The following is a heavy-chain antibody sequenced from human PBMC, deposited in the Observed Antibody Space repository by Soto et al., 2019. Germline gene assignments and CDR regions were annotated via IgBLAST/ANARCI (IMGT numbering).Heavy chain of an antibody. V-gene: IGHV3-33*01. D-gene: IGHD2-15*01. CDR2: IWYDGSNK. Sequence: QVQLVESGGGVVQPGRSLRLSCAASGFTFSSYGMHWVRQAPGKGLEWVAVIWYDGSNKYYADSVKGRFTISRDNSKNTLYLQMNSLRAEDTAVYYCXRGXHXSGGXCXXRAFDYWGXGTLVTVSS. J-gene: IGHJ4*02. CDR1: GFTFSSYG. CDR3: XRGXHXSGGXCXXRAFDY.